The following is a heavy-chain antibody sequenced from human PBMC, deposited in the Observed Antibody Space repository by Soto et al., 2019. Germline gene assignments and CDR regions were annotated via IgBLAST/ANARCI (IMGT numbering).Heavy chain of an antibody. CDR2: IWYDGSNK. J-gene: IGHJ3*02. CDR3: ARHYYGSGSYKSDAFDI. D-gene: IGHD3-10*01. CDR1: GFTFSSYA. Sequence: GGSLRLSCAASGFTFSSYAMHWVRQAPGKGLEWVAVIWYDGSNKYYADSVKGRFTISRDNSKNTLYLQMNSLRAEDTAVYYRARHYYGSGSYKSDAFDIWGQGTMVTVSS. V-gene: IGHV3-33*01.